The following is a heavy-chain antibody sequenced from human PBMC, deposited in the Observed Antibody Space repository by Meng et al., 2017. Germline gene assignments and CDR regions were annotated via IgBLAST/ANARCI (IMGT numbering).Heavy chain of an antibody. J-gene: IGHJ4*02. CDR2: IKSKTDGGTT. CDR1: GFTFSNAW. Sequence: GGSLRLSCAASGFTFSNAWMSWVRQAPGKGLEWVGRIKSKTDGGTTDYAAPVKGRFTISRDDSKNTLYLQMNRLKTEDTAVYYCTTDPPEDGSYPYYFDYWGQGTLVTVSS. V-gene: IGHV3-15*01. D-gene: IGHD1-26*01. CDR3: TTDPPEDGSYPYYFDY.